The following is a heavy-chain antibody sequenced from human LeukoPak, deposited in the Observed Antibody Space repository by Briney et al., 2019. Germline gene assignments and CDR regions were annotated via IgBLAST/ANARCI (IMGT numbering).Heavy chain of an antibody. CDR1: GYTFISYD. V-gene: IGHV1-8*01. J-gene: IGHJ6*02. Sequence: ASVKVSCKASGYTFISYDINWVRQATGQGLEWMGWMNPNGGNTGYAQKFQGRVTMTRNTSISTAYMELSSLRSEDTAVYYCARARDGDILTGYLYYYYYGMDVWGQGTTVTVSS. CDR2: MNPNGGNT. D-gene: IGHD3-9*01. CDR3: ARARDGDILTGYLYYYYYGMDV.